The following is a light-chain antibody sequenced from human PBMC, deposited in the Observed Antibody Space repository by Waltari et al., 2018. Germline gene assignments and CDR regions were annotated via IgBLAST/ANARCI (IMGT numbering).Light chain of an antibody. Sequence: DIQMTQSPSTLSASVGDRVTITCRASQSISSWLAWYQQKPGKAPKLLIYKASSLESGVPSRFSGSGSGXEFTLTISSLQPDDFATYYCQQYNSYSQTFGXGTKVEIK. CDR3: QQYNSYSQT. CDR1: QSISSW. J-gene: IGKJ1*01. CDR2: KAS. V-gene: IGKV1-5*03.